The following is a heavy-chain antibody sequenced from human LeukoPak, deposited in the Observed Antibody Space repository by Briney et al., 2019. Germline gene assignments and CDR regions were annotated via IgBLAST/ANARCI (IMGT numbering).Heavy chain of an antibody. Sequence: SVKVSCKASGGTFSSYAISWVRQAPGQGLEWMGGIIPIFGTANYAQKFQGRVTITADESTSTAYMELSSLGSEDTAVYYCARIVTHDYGDLDYWGRGTLVTVSS. D-gene: IGHD4-17*01. J-gene: IGHJ4*02. CDR1: GGTFSSYA. V-gene: IGHV1-69*01. CDR3: ARIVTHDYGDLDY. CDR2: IIPIFGTA.